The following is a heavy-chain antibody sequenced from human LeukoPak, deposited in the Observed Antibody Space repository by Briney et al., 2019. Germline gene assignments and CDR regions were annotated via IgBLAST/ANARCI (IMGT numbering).Heavy chain of an antibody. CDR2: INTDGSTT. D-gene: IGHD1-26*01. CDR1: GFTFSYDW. CDR3: AIGRGGRYPY. Sequence: GGSLRLSCAASGFTFSYDWMHWVRQAPGKGLVWVSRINTDGSTTTYADSVKGRFTISRDNAKNTLYLQMNSLRVEDTAVYYCAIGRGGRYPYWGQGTLVTVSS. V-gene: IGHV3-74*01. J-gene: IGHJ4*02.